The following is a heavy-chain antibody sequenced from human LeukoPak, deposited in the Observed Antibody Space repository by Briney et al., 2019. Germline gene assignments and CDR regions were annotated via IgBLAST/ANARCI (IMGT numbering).Heavy chain of an antibody. D-gene: IGHD6-6*01. V-gene: IGHV1-69*05. J-gene: IGHJ6*03. Sequence: VASVKVSCKASGGTFSSYAISWVRQAPGQGLEWMGGIIPIFGTANYAQKFQGRVTITTDESTSTAYMELSSLRSEDTAVYYCAKYAREKEYSSSSGVYYYYYYMDVWGKGTTVTVSS. CDR1: GGTFSSYA. CDR2: IIPIFGTA. CDR3: AKYAREKEYSSSSGVYYYYYYMDV.